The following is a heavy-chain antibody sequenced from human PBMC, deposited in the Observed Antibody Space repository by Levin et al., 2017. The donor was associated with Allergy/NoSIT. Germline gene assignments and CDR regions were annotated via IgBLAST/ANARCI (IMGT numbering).Heavy chain of an antibody. CDR1: GFSFSSYA. CDR2: INSDGSST. CDR3: ARGGRYTYGQFDY. V-gene: IGHV3-74*03. D-gene: IGHD5-18*01. Sequence: GESLKISCAASGFSFSSYAMHWVRQVPGKGLVWVSRINSDGSSTMYADFVKGRFTISRDNAKNTLYLQMNSLRAEDTAMYYCARGGRYTYGQFDYWGQGTLVTVSS. J-gene: IGHJ4*02.